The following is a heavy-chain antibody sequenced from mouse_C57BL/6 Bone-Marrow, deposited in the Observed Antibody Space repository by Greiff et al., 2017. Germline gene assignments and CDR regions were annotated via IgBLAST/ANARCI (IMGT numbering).Heavy chain of an antibody. CDR1: GYAFTNYL. D-gene: IGHD3-3*01. J-gene: IGHJ1*03. Sequence: VKLVESGAELVRPGTSVKVSCKASGYAFTNYLIEWVKQRPGQGLEWIGVINPGSGGTNYNEKFQGKATLTADKSSSTAYMQLSSLPSEDSAVYFCARRAPWGCWYFDVWGTGTTVTVSS. V-gene: IGHV1-54*01. CDR2: INPGSGGT. CDR3: ARRAPWGCWYFDV.